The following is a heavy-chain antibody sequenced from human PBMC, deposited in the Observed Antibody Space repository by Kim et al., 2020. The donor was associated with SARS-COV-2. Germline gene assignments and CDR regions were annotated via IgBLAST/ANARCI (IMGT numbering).Heavy chain of an antibody. CDR2: ISSSSSYI. CDR3: ARDLYDSSGYYYYYYGMDV. V-gene: IGHV3-21*01. J-gene: IGHJ6*02. CDR1: GFTFSSYS. D-gene: IGHD3-22*01. Sequence: GGSLRLSCAASGFTFSSYSMNWVRQAPGKGLEWVSSISSSSSYIYYADSVKGRFTISRDNAKNSLYLQMNSLRVEDTAVYYCARDLYDSSGYYYYYYGMDVWGQGTTVTVSS.